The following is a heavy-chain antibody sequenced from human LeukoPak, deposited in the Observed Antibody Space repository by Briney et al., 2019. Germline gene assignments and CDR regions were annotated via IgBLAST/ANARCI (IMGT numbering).Heavy chain of an antibody. J-gene: IGHJ4*02. Sequence: SETLSLTRTVSGYSISSGYYWGWIRQPPGKGLEWIGSIYHSGSTYYNPSLKSRVTISVDTSKNQFSLKLSSVTAADTAVYYCARAPPYCSSTSCYTFYFDYWGQGTLVTVSS. D-gene: IGHD2-2*02. CDR3: ARAPPYCSSTSCYTFYFDY. V-gene: IGHV4-38-2*02. CDR1: GYSISSGYY. CDR2: IYHSGST.